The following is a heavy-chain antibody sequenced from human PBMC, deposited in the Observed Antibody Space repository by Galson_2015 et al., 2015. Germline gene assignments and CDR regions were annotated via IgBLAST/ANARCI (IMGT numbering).Heavy chain of an antibody. CDR2: IKSKTDGGTT. J-gene: IGHJ4*02. CDR3: TTVSLYFGEFRHGFDY. V-gene: IGHV3-15*01. Sequence: SLRLSCAASGFTFNKAWMSWVRQAPGKGLEWVGRIKSKTDGGTTDYAAPVKGRFTISRDDSKNTLDLQMDSLKSEDTAVYYCTTVSLYFGEFRHGFDYWGQGTLVTVSS. D-gene: IGHD3-10*01. CDR1: GFTFNKAW.